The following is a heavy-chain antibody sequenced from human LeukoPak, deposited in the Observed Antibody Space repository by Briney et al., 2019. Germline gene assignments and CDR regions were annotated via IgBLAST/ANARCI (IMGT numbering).Heavy chain of an antibody. V-gene: IGHV4-31*03. CDR3: AGSSLYFDY. J-gene: IGHJ4*02. CDR2: IYYSGST. D-gene: IGHD2-15*01. Sequence: SQTLSLPCTVSGVSISSGGYYWSWIRQHPGKGLEWIGYIYYSGSTYYNPSLKSRVTISTDTSKNQFSLNLSSVTAADTAVYYCAGSSLYFDYWGQGTLVTVSS. CDR1: GVSISSGGYY.